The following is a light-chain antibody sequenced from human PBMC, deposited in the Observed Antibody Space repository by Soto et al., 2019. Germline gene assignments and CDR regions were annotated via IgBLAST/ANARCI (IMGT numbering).Light chain of an antibody. V-gene: IGLV1-40*01. CDR1: TSSIGRNY. CDR2: GNS. CDR3: QSYDSSLSAHVV. Sequence: QSVLTQPPSASGTPGQRVTISCSGGTSSIGRNYVYWYQQLPGTAPKLLIYGNSNRPSGVPDRFSGSKSGTSASLAITGLQAEDEADYYCQSYDSSLSAHVVFGGGTKLTVL. J-gene: IGLJ2*01.